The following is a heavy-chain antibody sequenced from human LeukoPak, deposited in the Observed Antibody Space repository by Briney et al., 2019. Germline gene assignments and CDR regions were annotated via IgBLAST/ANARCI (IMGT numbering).Heavy chain of an antibody. D-gene: IGHD3-10*01. J-gene: IGHJ4*02. CDR2: IIPIFGTA. CDR3: ARDPSMIRGENTPYFDY. Sequence: GASVKVSCKASGGTFSSYAISWVRQAPGQGREWMGGIIPIFGTANYAQKFQGRVTITADESTSTAYMELNSLRSEDTAVYYCARDPSMIRGENTPYFDYWGQGTLVTVSS. V-gene: IGHV1-69*13. CDR1: GGTFSSYA.